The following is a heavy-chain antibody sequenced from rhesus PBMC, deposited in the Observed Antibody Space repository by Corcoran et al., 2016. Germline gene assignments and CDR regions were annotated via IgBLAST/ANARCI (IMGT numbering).Heavy chain of an antibody. CDR2: IYGNSAST. CDR1: GGSISDYYY. V-gene: IGHV4S9*01. Sequence: QVQLQESGPGLVKPSETLSLTCAVAGGSISDYYYWNWIRQPPGKWLEWIGNIYGNSASTYYNPSLKSRVTISKDTSKNQFFLKLSSVTAADTAVYYCARDRDSGILFYWGQGVLVTVSS. CDR3: ARDRDSGILFY. J-gene: IGHJ4*01. D-gene: IGHD6-25*01.